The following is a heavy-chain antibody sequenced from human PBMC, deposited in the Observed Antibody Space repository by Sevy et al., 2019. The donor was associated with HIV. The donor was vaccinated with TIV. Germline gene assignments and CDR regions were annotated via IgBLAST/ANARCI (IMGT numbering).Heavy chain of an antibody. CDR1: GYTFTGYY. CDR3: ARERVYCSGGSCKPGGWFDP. V-gene: IGHV1-2*02. CDR2: INPNSGGT. Sequence: ASVKVSCKASGYTFTGYYVHWVRQAPGQGLEWMGWINPNSGGTNYAQKFQGRVTMTRGTSISTAYMELSRLRSDDTAVYYCARERVYCSGGSCKPGGWFDPWGRGTLVTVSS. D-gene: IGHD2-15*01. J-gene: IGHJ5*02.